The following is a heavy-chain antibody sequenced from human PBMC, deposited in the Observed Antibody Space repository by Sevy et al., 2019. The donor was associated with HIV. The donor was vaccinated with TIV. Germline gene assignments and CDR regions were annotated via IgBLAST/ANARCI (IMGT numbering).Heavy chain of an antibody. J-gene: IGHJ4*02. CDR2: LYYTGSI. CDR3: ARTQGGSTDGGDSSSYYYEGDHYFDL. Sequence: SETLSLTCIVSDGSISSSLCYWGWIRQPPGKGLEWIATLYYTGSIYYNPSLRTRLTISADSSQNQFSLKLSSVTAADTALYFCARTQGGSTDGGDSSSYYYEGDHYFDLWGQGLLVTVSS. D-gene: IGHD3-22*01. CDR1: DGSISSSLCY. V-gene: IGHV4-39*01.